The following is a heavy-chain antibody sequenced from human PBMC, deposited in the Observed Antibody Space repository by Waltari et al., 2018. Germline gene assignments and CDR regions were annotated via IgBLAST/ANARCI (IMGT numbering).Heavy chain of an antibody. V-gene: IGHV4-59*11. Sequence: QVQLQESGPGLVKPSETLSLTCPVSGGSISSHYWSWIRQPPGKGLEWIGYIYYSGSTNYNPSLKSRVTISVDTSKNQFSLKLSSVTAADTAVYYCASATVANWFDPWGQGTLVTVSS. J-gene: IGHJ5*02. CDR1: GGSISSHY. CDR2: IYYSGST. CDR3: ASATVANWFDP. D-gene: IGHD4-17*01.